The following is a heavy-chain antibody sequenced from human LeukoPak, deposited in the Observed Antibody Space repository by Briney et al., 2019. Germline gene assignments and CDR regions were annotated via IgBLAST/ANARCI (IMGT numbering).Heavy chain of an antibody. J-gene: IGHJ6*02. D-gene: IGHD3-3*01. CDR2: INHSGST. Sequence: AETLSLTCALSGYSISSGYYWGWIRPPPGKGLEWIGEINHSGSTNYNPSLKSRVTISVDTSKNQFSLKLSSVPAADTAVYYCARGLGVANYYYYGMDVWGQGTTVTVSS. CDR1: GYSISSGYY. V-gene: IGHV4-38-2*01. CDR3: ARGLGVANYYYYGMDV.